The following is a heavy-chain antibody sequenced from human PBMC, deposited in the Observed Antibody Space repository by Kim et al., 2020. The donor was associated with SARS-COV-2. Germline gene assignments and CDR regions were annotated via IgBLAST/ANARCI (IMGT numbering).Heavy chain of an antibody. D-gene: IGHD1-26*01. CDR1: GFTFSDHY. Sequence: GGSLRLSCAASGFTFSDHYMSWIRQAPGKGLEWVSYITTSGSTKYYADSVKGRFTIARDNAKNSLFLQMNSLRAEDTAVYYCARASNSGSYFDGFDIWGQGTMVTVSS. CDR2: ITTSGSTK. J-gene: IGHJ3*02. V-gene: IGHV3-11*01. CDR3: ARASNSGSYFDGFDI.